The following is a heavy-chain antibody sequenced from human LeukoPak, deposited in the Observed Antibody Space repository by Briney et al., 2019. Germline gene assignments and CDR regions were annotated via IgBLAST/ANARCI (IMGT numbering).Heavy chain of an antibody. CDR3: ARGVIGPPSPYPPFDY. Sequence: PGGSLRLSCAASGFTFSSYAMHWVRQAPGKGLEWVAVISYDGSNKYYADSVKGRFTISRDNSKNTLYLQMNSLRAEDTAVYYCARGVIGPPSPYPPFDYWGQGTLVTVSS. D-gene: IGHD3-10*01. J-gene: IGHJ4*02. V-gene: IGHV3-30-3*01. CDR1: GFTFSSYA. CDR2: ISYDGSNK.